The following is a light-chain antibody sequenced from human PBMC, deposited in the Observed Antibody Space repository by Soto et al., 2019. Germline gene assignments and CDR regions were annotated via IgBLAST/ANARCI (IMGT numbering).Light chain of an antibody. J-gene: IGLJ2*01. CDR3: AAWDNSLSSDV. CDR2: GHN. Sequence: QSVLTQPPSASGTPGQRVTISCSGASSNIGSNTVNWYQQLPGAAPKLLIYGHNHRPSGVPDRFSGSKSGTSASLAISGLQSEDEAEYYCAAWDNSLSSDVFGAGTKLTVL. V-gene: IGLV1-44*01. CDR1: SSNIGSNT.